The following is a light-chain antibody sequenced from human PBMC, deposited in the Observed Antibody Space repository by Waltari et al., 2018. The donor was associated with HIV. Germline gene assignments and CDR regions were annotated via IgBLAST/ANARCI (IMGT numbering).Light chain of an antibody. Sequence: QSALTQPRSVSGSPGQSVTIPCTGTSSDVGGYNYVSWYQQHPSKAPKLMIYDVSKRPSGVPDRFSGSKSGNTASLTISGLQAEDEADYYCCSYAGSYTSYVFGTGTKVTVL. CDR3: CSYAGSYTSYV. CDR2: DVS. V-gene: IGLV2-11*01. CDR1: SSDVGGYNY. J-gene: IGLJ1*01.